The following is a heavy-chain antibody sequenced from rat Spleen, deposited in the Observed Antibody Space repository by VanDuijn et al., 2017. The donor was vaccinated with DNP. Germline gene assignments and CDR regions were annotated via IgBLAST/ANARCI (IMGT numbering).Heavy chain of an antibody. J-gene: IGHJ2*01. CDR3: AKITTDY. V-gene: IGHV5S13*01. D-gene: IGHD1-10*01. CDR1: GFTFSNYG. Sequence: EVQLVESGGGLVQPGGSLKLSCAASGFTFSNYGMAWVRQAPGKGLEWVAAITSSGGSTYYPDSVKGRFTISRDNAENTVYLQTNSLRSEDTATYYCAKITTDYWGQGVMVTVSS. CDR2: ITSSGGST.